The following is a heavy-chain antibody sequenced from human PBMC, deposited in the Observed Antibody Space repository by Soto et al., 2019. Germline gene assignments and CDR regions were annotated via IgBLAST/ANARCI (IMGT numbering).Heavy chain of an antibody. J-gene: IGHJ4*02. CDR1: GGSFSGYY. D-gene: IGHD3-3*01. CDR3: ARSLRIFGVVITTSLFDY. Sequence: SETLSLTCAVYGGSFSGYYWSWIRQPPGKGLEWIGEINHSGSTNYNPSLKSRVTISVDTSKNQFSLKLSSVTAADTAVYYCARSLRIFGVVITTSLFDYWGQGTLVTVSS. V-gene: IGHV4-34*01. CDR2: INHSGST.